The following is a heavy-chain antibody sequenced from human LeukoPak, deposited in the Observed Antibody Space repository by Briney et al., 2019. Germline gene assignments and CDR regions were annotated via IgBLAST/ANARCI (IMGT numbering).Heavy chain of an antibody. Sequence: VASVKVSCKASGYTFSNYGISWVRQAPGRGLEWVGWISAYSGNTHYAQKVQGRVTMTTDTSTSTAYMELRSLRSDDTAVYYCARHYDSSGYYNYNMDVWGQGTTVTVSS. J-gene: IGHJ6*02. CDR1: GYTFSNYG. V-gene: IGHV1-18*01. CDR2: ISAYSGNT. D-gene: IGHD3-22*01. CDR3: ARHYDSSGYYNYNMDV.